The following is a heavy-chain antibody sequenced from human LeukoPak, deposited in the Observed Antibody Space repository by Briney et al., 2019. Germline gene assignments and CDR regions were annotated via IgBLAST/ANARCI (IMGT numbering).Heavy chain of an antibody. CDR2: IYTSGST. CDR3: ASTPYYDSSGWSACEYFQH. D-gene: IGHD3-22*01. J-gene: IGHJ1*01. V-gene: IGHV4-4*07. CDR1: GGSITNYY. Sequence: SETLSLTCTVSGGSITNYYWSWIRQPAGKGLEWIGRIYTSGSTNYNPSLKSRVTMSVDTSKNQFSLKLSSVTAADTAVYYCASTPYYDSSGWSACEYFQHWGQGTLVTVSS.